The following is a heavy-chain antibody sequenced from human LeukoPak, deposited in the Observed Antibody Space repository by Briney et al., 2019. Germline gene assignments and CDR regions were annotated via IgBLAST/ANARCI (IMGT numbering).Heavy chain of an antibody. J-gene: IGHJ4*02. CDR1: GYTFTGYY. CDR3: ARTLFIAAVRSCFDY. Sequence: ASVKVSCKASGYTFTGYYMHWVRQAPGHGLEWMGWINPNSGGTNYAEKFQGRVTMTRDTSISTAYMELSRLRSDDTAVYYCARTLFIAAVRSCFDYWGQGTLVTVSS. CDR2: INPNSGGT. D-gene: IGHD6-13*01. V-gene: IGHV1-2*02.